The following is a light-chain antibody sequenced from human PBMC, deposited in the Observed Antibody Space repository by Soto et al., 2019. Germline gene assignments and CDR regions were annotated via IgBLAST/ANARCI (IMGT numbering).Light chain of an antibody. V-gene: IGKV3-20*01. CDR3: QQFGSSPWT. CDR2: GAS. Sequence: EIVLTQSPGTLYLSPGERATLSCWASQSVSSSYLAWYQQKPGQAPMILIYGASSRATGIPDTFSGSGSGTDFTLTISSLEPEDFAVYYCQQFGSSPWTFGQGTKVDIK. CDR1: QSVSSSY. J-gene: IGKJ1*01.